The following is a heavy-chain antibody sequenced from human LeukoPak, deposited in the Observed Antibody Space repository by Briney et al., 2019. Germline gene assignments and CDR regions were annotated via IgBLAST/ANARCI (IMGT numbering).Heavy chain of an antibody. CDR1: GFTFSNAW. J-gene: IGHJ5*02. CDR2: IKSKTDGGTT. D-gene: IGHD2-2*01. Sequence: GGSLRLSCAASGFTFSNAWMSWVRQAPGKGLEWVGRIKSKTDGGTTDYAAPVKGRFTISRDASKNTLYLQMNSLKTEDTAVYYCTTEDIVVVPAAGEVEDWFDPWGQGTLVTVSS. CDR3: TTEDIVVVPAAGEVEDWFDP. V-gene: IGHV3-15*01.